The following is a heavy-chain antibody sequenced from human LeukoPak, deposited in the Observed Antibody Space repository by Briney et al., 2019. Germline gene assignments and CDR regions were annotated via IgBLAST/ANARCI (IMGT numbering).Heavy chain of an antibody. J-gene: IGHJ6*03. CDR1: GGSISGYY. Sequence: SETLSLTCTVSGGSISGYYWSWVRQPAGEGLEWIGRIHSSGSTNYSPSLKCRVTISVDTSKNQFSLKLSSVTAADTAVYYCARARRLGLGYYYYYMDVWGKGTTVTASS. V-gene: IGHV4-4*07. CDR2: IHSSGST. CDR3: ARARRLGLGYYYYYMDV. D-gene: IGHD3-16*01.